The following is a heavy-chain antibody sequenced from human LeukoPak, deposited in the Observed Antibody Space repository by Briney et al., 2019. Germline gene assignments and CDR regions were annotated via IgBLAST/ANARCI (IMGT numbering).Heavy chain of an antibody. CDR1: GGSISSGGYF. Sequence: SETLSLTCTVSGGSISSGGYFWSWIRQHPGKGLEWIGSISSSGSTLYSPSLKRRVTISVDTSKNQFSLNLSSVTAADTAVYYCARADNLNAFDYWGQETRVTVSS. V-gene: IGHV4-31*03. CDR3: ARADNLNAFDY. D-gene: IGHD1-1*01. J-gene: IGHJ4*02. CDR2: ISSSGST.